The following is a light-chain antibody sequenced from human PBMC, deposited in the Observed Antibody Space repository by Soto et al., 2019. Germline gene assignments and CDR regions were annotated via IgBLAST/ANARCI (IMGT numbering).Light chain of an antibody. V-gene: IGKV3-15*01. J-gene: IGKJ1*01. CDR2: SAS. CDR1: QSVSSS. Sequence: EIVMTQSPATLSVSPGERVTISCRASQSVSSSLAWYQQKPGQAPKLLIYSASTRDTGIPARFSGSGSGTEFTPTISSLQSEDFAVYYCQQYNNWPRTFGQGTKVDI. CDR3: QQYNNWPRT.